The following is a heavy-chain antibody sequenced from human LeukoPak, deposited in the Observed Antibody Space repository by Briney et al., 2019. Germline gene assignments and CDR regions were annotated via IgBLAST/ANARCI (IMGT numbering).Heavy chain of an antibody. D-gene: IGHD5-18*01. J-gene: IGHJ4*02. CDR3: AKDSGSPWIQLWLRS. CDR2: ISGSGAGT. CDR1: GFTFSSYA. Sequence: AGGSLRLSCAGSGFTFSSYAMTWVRQAPGKGLEWVSSISGSGAGTYYADSVKGRFTISRDNSKNTLYLQMNSLRAEDTAVYYCAKDSGSPWIQLWLRSWGQGTLVTVSS. V-gene: IGHV3-23*01.